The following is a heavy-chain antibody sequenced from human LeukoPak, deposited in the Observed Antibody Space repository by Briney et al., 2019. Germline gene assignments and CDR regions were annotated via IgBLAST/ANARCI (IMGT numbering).Heavy chain of an antibody. V-gene: IGHV4-38-2*02. CDR2: IYHSGST. CDR1: GYSISSGYY. CDR3: ARAYFSSWYMNWFDP. D-gene: IGHD6-13*01. Sequence: PSETLSLTRTVSGYSISSGYYWGWIRQPPGKGLEWIGSIYHSGSTYYNPSLKSRVTISVDTSKNQFSLKLSSVTAADTAVYYCARAYFSSWYMNWFDPWGQGTLVTVSS. J-gene: IGHJ5*02.